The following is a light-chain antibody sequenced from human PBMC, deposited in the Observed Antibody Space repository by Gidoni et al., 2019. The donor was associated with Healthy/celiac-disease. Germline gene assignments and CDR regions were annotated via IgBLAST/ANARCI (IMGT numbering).Light chain of an antibody. CDR2: YDS. Sequence: SYVLTQPLSASVAPGKTARITRGGNNIGSKSVHWYQQKPGQAPVLVIYYDSDRTSGIPERFSGSNSGNTATLTISRVEAGDEADYYCQVWDSSSDHRVFGGGTKLTVL. J-gene: IGLJ3*02. V-gene: IGLV3-21*04. CDR1: NIGSKS. CDR3: QVWDSSSDHRV.